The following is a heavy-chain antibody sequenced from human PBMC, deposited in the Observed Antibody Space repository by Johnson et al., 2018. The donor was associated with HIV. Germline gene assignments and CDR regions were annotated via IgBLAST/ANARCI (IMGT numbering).Heavy chain of an antibody. CDR3: AREGALLLWFGASPFDI. CDR2: INWNGGST. V-gene: IGHV3-20*04. Sequence: VQLVESGGGAVRPGGSLRLSCVVSGFTFEDYGMSWVRQAPGKGLEWVSGINWNGGSTGYADSVKGRFTISRDNAKNSLYMQMNSLRAEDTAVYYCAREGALLLWFGASPFDIWGQGTMVTVSS. CDR1: GFTFEDYG. D-gene: IGHD3-10*01. J-gene: IGHJ3*02.